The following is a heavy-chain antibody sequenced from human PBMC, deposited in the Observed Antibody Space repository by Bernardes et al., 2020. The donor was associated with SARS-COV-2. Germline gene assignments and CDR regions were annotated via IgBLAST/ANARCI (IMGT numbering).Heavy chain of an antibody. CDR2: IFWDDDK. D-gene: IGHD3-10*01. CDR3: AHRRGKGFGELLDF. J-gene: IGHJ4*02. Sequence: SGPTLVKPTQTLTLTCTFSGFSLSTNEVGVHWIRQPPGKALEWLAVIFWDDDKRYSPSLRSRLTITKDTSTNQVVLTMTNMHPVDTATYYCAHRRGKGFGELLDFWGQGTLVTVSS. V-gene: IGHV2-5*02. CDR1: GFSLSTNEVG.